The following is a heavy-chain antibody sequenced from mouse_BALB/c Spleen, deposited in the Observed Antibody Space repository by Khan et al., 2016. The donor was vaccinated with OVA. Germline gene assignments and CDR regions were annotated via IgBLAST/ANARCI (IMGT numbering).Heavy chain of an antibody. CDR3: ARRTTGYAMDY. CDR2: INPSSGYT. Sequence: VQLQESGAELARPGASVKLSCKASGYTFTSYTMHWVKQRPGQGLEWIGYINPSSGYTNYNQKFKDKATLTADKSSSTAYMQLSSLTSEDSAVYYSARRTTGYAMDYWGQGTSVTVSS. CDR1: GYTFTSYT. J-gene: IGHJ4*01. V-gene: IGHV1-4*01. D-gene: IGHD2-12*01.